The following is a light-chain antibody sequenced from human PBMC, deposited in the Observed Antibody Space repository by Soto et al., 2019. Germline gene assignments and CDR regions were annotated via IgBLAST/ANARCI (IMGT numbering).Light chain of an antibody. CDR1: QSVSAN. Sequence: EIVMAQSPATLSVSPGERATLSCRASQSVSANLAWYQQKPGQAPRLLIYGAFTRATGVPASFSGSGSGTEFTLTISSLQSEDFAVYYCQQYNRWPLTFGGGTTVEL. CDR2: GAF. CDR3: QQYNRWPLT. V-gene: IGKV3-15*01. J-gene: IGKJ4*01.